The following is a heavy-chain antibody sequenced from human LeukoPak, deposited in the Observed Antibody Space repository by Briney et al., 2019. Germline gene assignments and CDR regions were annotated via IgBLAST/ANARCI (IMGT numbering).Heavy chain of an antibody. D-gene: IGHD2-2*01. V-gene: IGHV1-2*02. J-gene: IGHJ4*02. Sequence: ASVKVSCKASGYTFTDYYMHWVRQAPGQGLEWMGWINPNSGGTNYAQKFQGRVTMTRDTSISTAYMELSRLKSDDTAVYYCARRYNSISWYEDWGQGTLVTVSS. CDR3: ARRYNSISWYED. CDR2: INPNSGGT. CDR1: GYTFTDYY.